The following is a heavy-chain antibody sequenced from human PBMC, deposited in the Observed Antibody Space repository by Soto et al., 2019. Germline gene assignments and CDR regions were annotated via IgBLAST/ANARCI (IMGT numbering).Heavy chain of an antibody. CDR1: GYTFTSYA. CDR2: INAGNGNT. J-gene: IGHJ5*02. Sequence: ASVKVSCKASGYTFTSYAMHWVRQAPGQRLEWMGWINAGNGNTKYSQKFQGRVTITRDTSASTAYMELRSLRSDDTAVYYCARDEEMATIRRFDPWGQGTLVTVSS. V-gene: IGHV1-3*01. D-gene: IGHD5-12*01. CDR3: ARDEEMATIRRFDP.